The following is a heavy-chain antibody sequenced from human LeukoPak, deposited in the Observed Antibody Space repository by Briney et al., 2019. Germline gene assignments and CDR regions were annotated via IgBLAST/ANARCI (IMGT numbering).Heavy chain of an antibody. D-gene: IGHD3-22*01. CDR2: IYTSGST. Sequence: SETLSLTCTVSGGSISSYYWSWIRQPAGKGLEWIGRIYTSGSTNYNPSLKSRVTMSVDTSKNQFSLKLSSVTAADTAVYYCARGDSSGYYNDAFDIWGQGTMVTASS. CDR1: GGSISSYY. V-gene: IGHV4-4*07. J-gene: IGHJ3*02. CDR3: ARGDSSGYYNDAFDI.